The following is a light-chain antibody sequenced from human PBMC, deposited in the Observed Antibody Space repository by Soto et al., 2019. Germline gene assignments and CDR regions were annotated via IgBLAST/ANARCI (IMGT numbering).Light chain of an antibody. CDR2: GNT. CDR3: QPYDSSRTVV. J-gene: IGLJ2*01. Sequence: QSVLTQPPSVSGAPGQRVTISCTGSSSNIGAGYDVHWYHQFPGTTPKFLIYGNTNRPSGVPDRFSASKSGTSAALDNTGLHAEDEGEYFCQPYDSSRTVVFGGGTKLTVL. V-gene: IGLV1-40*01. CDR1: SSNIGAGYD.